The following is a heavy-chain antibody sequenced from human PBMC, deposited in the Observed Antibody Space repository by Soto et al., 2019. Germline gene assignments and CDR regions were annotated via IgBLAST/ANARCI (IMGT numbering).Heavy chain of an antibody. D-gene: IGHD2-8*01. J-gene: IGHJ6*02. CDR1: GGTFSSYA. CDR2: IIPIFGTA. Sequence: SVKVSCKASGGTFSSYAISWVRQAPGQGLEWMGGIIPIFGTANYAQKFQGRVTITADESTSTAYMELSSLRSEDTAVYYCARDIKDIVLMVYAIRPYYYYGMDVWGQGTTVTVSS. CDR3: ARDIKDIVLMVYAIRPYYYYGMDV. V-gene: IGHV1-69*13.